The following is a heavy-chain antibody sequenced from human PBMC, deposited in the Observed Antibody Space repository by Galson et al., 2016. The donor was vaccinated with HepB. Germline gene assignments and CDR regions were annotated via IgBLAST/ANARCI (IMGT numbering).Heavy chain of an antibody. CDR1: GGFISNYY. CDR2: INYSGRT. J-gene: IGHJ5*02. Sequence: SETLSLTCTVSGGFISNYYWTWIRQPPGKGLEWIGYINYSGRTNYNPSLKSRVTMSVDTSKNQFSLKMTSVTAADTAVYYCARLMGYNDAESWGRGTLVTVSS. V-gene: IGHV4-59*08. D-gene: IGHD5-24*01. CDR3: ARLMGYNDAES.